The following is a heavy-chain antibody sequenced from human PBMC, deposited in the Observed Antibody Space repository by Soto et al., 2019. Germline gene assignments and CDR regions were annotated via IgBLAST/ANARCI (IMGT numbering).Heavy chain of an antibody. Sequence: KVSCKASGYTFTSYYMHWVRQAPGQGLEWMGIINPSGGSTSYAQKFQGRVTMTRDTSTSTVYMELSSLRSEDTAVYYCARDGRISGSWYFSSFDYWGQGTLVTVSS. CDR1: GYTFTSYY. CDR3: ARDGRISGSWYFSSFDY. CDR2: INPSGGST. J-gene: IGHJ4*02. D-gene: IGHD6-13*01. V-gene: IGHV1-46*01.